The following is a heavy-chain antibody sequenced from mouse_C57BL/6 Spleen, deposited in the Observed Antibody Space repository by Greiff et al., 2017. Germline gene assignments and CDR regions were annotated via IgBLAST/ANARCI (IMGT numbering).Heavy chain of an antibody. CDR1: GFTFSSYG. CDR2: ISSGGSYT. CDR3: ARRRPDGGFDY. J-gene: IGHJ2*01. V-gene: IGHV5-6*01. Sequence: EVMLVESGGDLVKPGGSLKLSCAASGFTFSSYGMSWVRQTPDKRLEWVATISSGGSYTYYPDSVKGRFTISRDNAKNTLYLQMSSLRSEDTAMYYCARRRPDGGFDYWGQGTTLTVSS.